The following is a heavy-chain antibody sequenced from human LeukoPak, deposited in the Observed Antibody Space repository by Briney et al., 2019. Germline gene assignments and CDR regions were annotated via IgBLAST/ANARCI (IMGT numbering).Heavy chain of an antibody. D-gene: IGHD4-11*01. CDR2: IRYDGVNK. J-gene: IGHJ6*03. CDR3: ANPPQTTAQDYYMDV. Sequence: LSGGSLKLSCAASGFTFSSYGMHWVRQAPGKGLEWVAFIRYDGVNKYYADSVKGRFTISRDNSKNTLYLQMNSLRAEDTAVYYCANPPQTTAQDYYMDVWGKGTTVTVSS. CDR1: GFTFSSYG. V-gene: IGHV3-30*02.